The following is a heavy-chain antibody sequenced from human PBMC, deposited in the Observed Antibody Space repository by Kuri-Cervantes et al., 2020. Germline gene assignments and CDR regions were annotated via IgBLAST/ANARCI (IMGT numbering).Heavy chain of an antibody. CDR1: GFTFSSYS. J-gene: IGHJ3*02. Sequence: GESLKISCAASGFTFSSYSMNWVRQAPGKGLEWVSYISSSSSTIYYADSVKGRFTISRDNAKNSLYLQMNSLRDEDTAVYYCARDESSGWSDAFDIWGQGTMVTVSS. D-gene: IGHD6-19*01. CDR3: ARDESSGWSDAFDI. CDR2: ISSSSSTI. V-gene: IGHV3-48*02.